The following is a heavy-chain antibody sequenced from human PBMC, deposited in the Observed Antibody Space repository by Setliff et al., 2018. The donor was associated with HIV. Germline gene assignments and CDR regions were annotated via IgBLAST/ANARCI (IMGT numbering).Heavy chain of an antibody. D-gene: IGHD6-19*01. CDR2: IYYSWTT. J-gene: IGHJ5*02. Sequence: PSETLSLTCTVSGGSISSSNYYWGWIRQPPGKGLEWIGTIYYSWTTYYNPSLKSRVTITADTSKHEFFLKLTSVPAADTAVYYCARQPGYSSGWYFTASGFDPWGQGTLVTVSS. CDR1: GGSISSSNYY. V-gene: IGHV4-39*01. CDR3: ARQPGYSSGWYFTASGFDP.